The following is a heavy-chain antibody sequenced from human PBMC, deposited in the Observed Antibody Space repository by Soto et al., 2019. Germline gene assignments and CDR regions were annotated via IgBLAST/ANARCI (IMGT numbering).Heavy chain of an antibody. D-gene: IGHD6-19*01. Sequence: SVKVSCKASGYTFTSYAISWVRQAPGQGLEWMGGIIPIFGTANYAQKFQGRVTITADESTSTAYMELSSLRSEDTAVYYCAGTRESYLLQWLVKYYYYGMDVWGQGTTVTVSS. CDR2: IIPIFGTA. CDR3: AGTRESYLLQWLVKYYYYGMDV. V-gene: IGHV1-69*13. J-gene: IGHJ6*02. CDR1: GYTFTSYA.